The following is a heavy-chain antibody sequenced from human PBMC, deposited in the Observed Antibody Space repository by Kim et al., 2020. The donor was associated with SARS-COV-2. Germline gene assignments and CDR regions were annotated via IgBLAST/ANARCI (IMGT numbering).Heavy chain of an antibody. CDR2: IKSDGSTT. CDR3: ARGVYYYDSNAVGD. CDR1: GFTFSNYW. J-gene: IGHJ4*02. D-gene: IGHD3-22*01. V-gene: IGHV3-74*01. Sequence: GGSLRLSCAASGFTFSNYWMHWVRQVPGKGLIWVARIKSDGSTTVYADSVKGRFTVSRDNAGKMLDLQMNSLRAEDTALYYCARGVYYYDSNAVGDWGQGTLVTVSP.